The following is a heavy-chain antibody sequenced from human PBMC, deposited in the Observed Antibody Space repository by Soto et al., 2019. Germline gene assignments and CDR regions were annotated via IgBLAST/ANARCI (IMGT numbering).Heavy chain of an antibody. Sequence: PSETLSLTCAVYGGSCRGYYWSWIRQPPGKGLDWIGEINNSGSTNYNPSLKSRVTIKVDTSKNPSSLKLSCVTAADTAMYYSPTAAILYTMNQDWGQGTGVT. CDR1: GGSCRGYY. D-gene: IGHD2-8*01. V-gene: IGHV4-34*01. J-gene: IGHJ4*02. CDR2: INNSGST. CDR3: PTAAILYTMNQD.